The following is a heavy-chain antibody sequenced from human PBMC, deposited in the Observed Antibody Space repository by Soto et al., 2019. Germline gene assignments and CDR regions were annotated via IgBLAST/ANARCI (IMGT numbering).Heavy chain of an antibody. CDR1: GFTFSTHA. V-gene: IGHV3-30-3*01. D-gene: IGHD1-20*01. CDR2: VSFDGSNK. CDR3: ARDLTGITTTGGGRIDH. Sequence: QVQLVESGGGVVQPGRSLRLSCAASGFTFSTHAMHWVRQAPGKGLECVAIVSFDGSNKYYADSVKGRFTISRDNSKNTLYLQMSGPTPEDTAVYYCARDLTGITTTGGGRIDHWGQGTPVTVSS. J-gene: IGHJ4*02.